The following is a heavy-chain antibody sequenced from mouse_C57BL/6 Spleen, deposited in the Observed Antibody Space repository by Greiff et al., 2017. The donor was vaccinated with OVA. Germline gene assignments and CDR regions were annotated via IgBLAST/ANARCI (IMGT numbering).Heavy chain of an antibody. Sequence: EVQVVESGAELVKPGASVKLSCTASGFNIKDYYMHWVKQRTEQGLEWIGRIDPEDGETKYAPKFQGKATITADTSSNTAYLQLSSLTSEDTAVYYCARPLWDYDEGVYYAMDYWGQGTSVTVSS. CDR2: IDPEDGET. CDR3: ARPLWDYDEGVYYAMDY. V-gene: IGHV14-2*01. CDR1: GFNIKDYY. J-gene: IGHJ4*01. D-gene: IGHD2-4*01.